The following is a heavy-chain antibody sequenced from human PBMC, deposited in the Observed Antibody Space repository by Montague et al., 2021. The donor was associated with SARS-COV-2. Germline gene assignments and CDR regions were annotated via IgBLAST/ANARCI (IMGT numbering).Heavy chain of an antibody. D-gene: IGHD6-13*01. Sequence: SETLSLTCTVSGGSVNSDSNYWGWIRQSPGKGLEWIGSVRASGSSYYNPSLNSRVAIFVDSSNNQFSLKMRSVTDADTAVYFCTRGLSSWWAVGVWGQGTLVTVSS. J-gene: IGHJ4*02. CDR2: VRASGSS. CDR1: GGSVNSDSNY. V-gene: IGHV4-39*01. CDR3: TRGLSSWWAVGV.